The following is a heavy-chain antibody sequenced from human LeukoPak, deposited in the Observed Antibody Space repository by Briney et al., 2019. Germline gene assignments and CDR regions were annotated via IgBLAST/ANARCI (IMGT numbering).Heavy chain of an antibody. V-gene: IGHV4-59*12. Sequence: PSETLSLTCNVSGGSISNYYWNWIQQPPGKGLEWIGYIYYSGSTNYNPSLMSRVTVLLDTAKNQFSLKLTSVTAADTALYYCALRSGSGWYIDYWGQGTLVTVSS. J-gene: IGHJ4*02. CDR3: ALRSGSGWYIDY. CDR2: IYYSGST. D-gene: IGHD6-19*01. CDR1: GGSISNYY.